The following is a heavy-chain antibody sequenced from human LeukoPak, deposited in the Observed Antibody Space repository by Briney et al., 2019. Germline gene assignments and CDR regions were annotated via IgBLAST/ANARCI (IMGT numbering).Heavy chain of an antibody. V-gene: IGHV4-39*01. CDR2: LYHSDNS. J-gene: IGHJ4*02. CDR3: GGGYDLVGFNF. D-gene: IGHD5-12*01. Sequence: SETLSLTWTVSGGSISSSIYYWGWIRQPPGKGLEWIGTLYHSDNSYYNPSLKRRVTISVDTSNNQFSLRLTSMTAADTAIYDCGGGYDLVGFNFWGQGTLVPVSS. CDR1: GGSISSSIYY.